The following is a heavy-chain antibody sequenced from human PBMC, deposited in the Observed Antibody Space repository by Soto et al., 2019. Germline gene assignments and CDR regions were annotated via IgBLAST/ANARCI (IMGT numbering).Heavy chain of an antibody. V-gene: IGHV3-49*04. CDR1: GFTFGDYA. CDR2: IRSKAYGGTT. CDR3: TRDPLYDSSGYYYSERVWYYYYGMDV. D-gene: IGHD3-22*01. J-gene: IGHJ6*02. Sequence: PGGSLRLSCTASGFTFGDYAMSWVRQAPGKGLEWVGFIRSKAYGGTTEYAASVKGRFTTSRDDSKSIAYLQMNSLKTEDTAVYYCTRDPLYDSSGYYYSERVWYYYYGMDVWGQGTTVTVSS.